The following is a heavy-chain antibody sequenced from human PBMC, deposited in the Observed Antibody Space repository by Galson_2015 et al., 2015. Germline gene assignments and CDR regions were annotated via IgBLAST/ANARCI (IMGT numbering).Heavy chain of an antibody. CDR2: ISYDGSNK. D-gene: IGHD6-19*01. Sequence: SLRLSCAASGFTFSSYGMHWVCQAPGKGLEWVAVISYDGSNKYYADSVKGRFTISRDNSKNTLYLQMNSLRAEDTAVYYCARDFSQWLVGEENFDYWGQGTLVTVSS. J-gene: IGHJ4*02. CDR1: GFTFSSYG. CDR3: ARDFSQWLVGEENFDY. V-gene: IGHV3-30*03.